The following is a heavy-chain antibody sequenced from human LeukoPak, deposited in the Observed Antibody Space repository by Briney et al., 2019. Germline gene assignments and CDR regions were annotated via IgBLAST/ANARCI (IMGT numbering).Heavy chain of an antibody. CDR1: GFTFSDCD. J-gene: IGHJ4*02. D-gene: IGHD6-13*01. V-gene: IGHV3-21*01. CDR3: GRAFPPLRTAAAGDY. Sequence: PGGSLRLSCTAPGFTFSDCDMNWFRQAPGKGLEWVSSISYRSSHMYYADSVKGRFTISRDNAENSLYLQMNSLRAEDTAVYYCGRAFPPLRTAAAGDYWGQGTLVTVSS. CDR2: ISYRSSHM.